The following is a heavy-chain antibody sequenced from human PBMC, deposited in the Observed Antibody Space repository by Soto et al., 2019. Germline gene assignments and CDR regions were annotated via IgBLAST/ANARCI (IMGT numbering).Heavy chain of an antibody. D-gene: IGHD5-18*01. J-gene: IGHJ6*02. Sequence: ASVKVSCKASGYTFTGYYMHWVRQAPGQRLEWMGWINPNSCGTNYAQKFQGRVTLTRDTSISTAYMELSRLRSDDTAVYYCARERDSYGYYYGMDVWGQGTTVTVSS. CDR2: INPNSCGT. CDR1: GYTFTGYY. CDR3: ARERDSYGYYYGMDV. V-gene: IGHV1-2*02.